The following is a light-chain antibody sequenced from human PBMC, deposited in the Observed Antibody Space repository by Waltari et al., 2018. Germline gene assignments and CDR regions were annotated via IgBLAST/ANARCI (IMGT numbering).Light chain of an antibody. CDR1: TSNIGAPYD. J-gene: IGLJ2*01. CDR3: QSYDRRLEVI. V-gene: IGLV1-40*01. CDR2: ATV. Sequence: QSVLTQPPSVSGAPGQRVTISCSGSTSNIGAPYDVHWYQQHPGTAPKLLIFATVHRPSVFPDRFSGSKSGTSASLAITGLQAEDEADYYCQSYDRRLEVIFGGGTKLAVL.